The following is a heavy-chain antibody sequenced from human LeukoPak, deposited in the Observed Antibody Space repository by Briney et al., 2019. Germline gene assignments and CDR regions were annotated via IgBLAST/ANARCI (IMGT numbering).Heavy chain of an antibody. Sequence: SETLSLTCTVSGGSISSYYWSWIRQPPGKGLEWIRYIYTSGSTNYNPSLKSRVTISVDTSKNQFSLKLSSVTAADTAVYYCARRAATIDYYYYYYMDVWGIGTTVTVFS. CDR3: ARRAATIDYYYYYYMDV. CDR2: IYTSGST. CDR1: GGSISSYY. J-gene: IGHJ6*03. V-gene: IGHV4-4*09. D-gene: IGHD5-12*01.